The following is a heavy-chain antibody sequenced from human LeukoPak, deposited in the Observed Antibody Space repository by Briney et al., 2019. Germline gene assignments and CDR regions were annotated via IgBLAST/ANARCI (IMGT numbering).Heavy chain of an antibody. Sequence: PSETLSLTCAAYGGSFSGYYWSWIRQPPGKGLEWIGEINHSGSTNYNPSLKSRVTISVDTSKNQFSLKLSSVTAADTAVYYCARGPLYDFWSGYSIFFDYWGQGTLVTVSS. CDR1: GGSFSGYY. CDR2: INHSGST. CDR3: ARGPLYDFWSGYSIFFDY. D-gene: IGHD3-3*01. J-gene: IGHJ4*02. V-gene: IGHV4-34*01.